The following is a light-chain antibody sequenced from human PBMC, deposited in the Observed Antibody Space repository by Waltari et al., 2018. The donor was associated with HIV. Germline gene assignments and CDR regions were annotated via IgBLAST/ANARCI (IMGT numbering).Light chain of an antibody. V-gene: IGKV1-9*01. J-gene: IGKJ4*01. CDR1: QDISDF. Sequence: DIQLTQSPSFLPASVGDRVTVACRASQDISDFLAWYQQKPGIAPRLLIYDASTLYTGVPSRFRGSGSGTEFTLTISSLQPEDFASYYCQQLHTFPLTFGGGTKV. CDR2: DAS. CDR3: QQLHTFPLT.